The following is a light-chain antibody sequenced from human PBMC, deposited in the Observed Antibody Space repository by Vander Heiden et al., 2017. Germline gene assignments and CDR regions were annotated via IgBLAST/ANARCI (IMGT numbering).Light chain of an antibody. Sequence: QSALTQPRSVSGSSGQSVTIPCTGNSTYVGGYKYVSWYQQYPGKAPKLIIYDVKRRPSGVPDRFSGSKSGNTASLTISGLQAEDEAEYYCCSYAGSSTHVVFGGGSKLTVL. J-gene: IGLJ2*01. V-gene: IGLV2-11*01. CDR3: CSYAGSSTHVV. CDR1: STYVGGYKY. CDR2: DVK.